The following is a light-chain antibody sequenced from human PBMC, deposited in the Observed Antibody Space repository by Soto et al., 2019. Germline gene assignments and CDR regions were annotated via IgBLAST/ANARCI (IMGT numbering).Light chain of an antibody. CDR2: EVS. CDR1: SSDVGGYNY. CDR3: SSYAGRDHYV. J-gene: IGLJ1*01. V-gene: IGLV2-8*01. Sequence: QSVLTQPPSASGSPGQSVTISCTGTSSDVGGYNYVSWYQQHPGKAPKLMIYEVSKRPSGVPDRFSGSKSGNTASLTVSGLQDEDEADYYCSSYAGRDHYVFGTGTKLTVL.